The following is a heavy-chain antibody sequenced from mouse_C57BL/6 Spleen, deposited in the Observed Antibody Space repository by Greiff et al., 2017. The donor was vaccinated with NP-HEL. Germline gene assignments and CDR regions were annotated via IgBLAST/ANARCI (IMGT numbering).Heavy chain of an antibody. CDR2: IRLKSDNYAT. V-gene: IGHV6-3*01. Sequence: DVMLVESGGGLVQPGGSMKLSCVASGFTFSNYWMNWVRQSPEKGLEWVAQIRLKSDNYATHYAESVKGRFTISRDDSKSSVYLQMNNLRAEDTGIYYCTGSKGGFDYAMDYWGQGTSVTVSS. CDR3: TGSKGGFDYAMDY. D-gene: IGHD1-3*01. CDR1: GFTFSNYW. J-gene: IGHJ4*01.